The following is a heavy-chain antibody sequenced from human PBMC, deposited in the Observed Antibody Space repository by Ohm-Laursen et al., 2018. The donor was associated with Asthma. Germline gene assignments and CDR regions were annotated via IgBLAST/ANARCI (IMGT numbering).Heavy chain of an antibody. CDR1: GFTFSSYS. D-gene: IGHD5-12*01. J-gene: IGHJ4*02. CDR2: ISSSGSTI. Sequence: SLRLSCAASGFTFSSYSMNWVRQAPGKGLEWVSYISSSGSTIYYADSVKGRFTISRDNAKNSLYLQMNSLRAEDTAVYYCARDLAFSGYDPFDYWGQGTLVTVSS. V-gene: IGHV3-48*04. CDR3: ARDLAFSGYDPFDY.